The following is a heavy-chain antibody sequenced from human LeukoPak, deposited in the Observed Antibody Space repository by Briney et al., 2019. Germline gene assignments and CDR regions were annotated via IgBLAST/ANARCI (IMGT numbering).Heavy chain of an antibody. CDR3: GRHLHGDLYFDY. CDR1: GYSFTTYW. V-gene: IGHV5-51*01. D-gene: IGHD4-17*01. CDR2: IYPGDSDT. J-gene: IGHJ4*02. Sequence: GESLKISCKGSGYSFTTYWIGWARQMPGKGLEWMGIIYPGDSDTRYSPSFQGQVTISADKSISTAYLQWSSLTAPDTAMYYCGRHLHGDLYFDYWGQGTLVTVSS.